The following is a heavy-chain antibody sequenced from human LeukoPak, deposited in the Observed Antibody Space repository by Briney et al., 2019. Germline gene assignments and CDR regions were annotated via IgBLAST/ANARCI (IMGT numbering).Heavy chain of an antibody. V-gene: IGHV1-2*05. CDR1: GYTFTGYY. CDR2: INPNSGGT. J-gene: IGHJ4*02. Sequence: ASVKVSCKASGYTFTGYYMHWVRQAPGQGLEWMGRINPNSGGTNYAQKFQGRVTMTRDTSISAAYMELSRLRSDDTDVYYCARSSSYCSTTSCSGFDYWGQGTLVTVSS. CDR3: ARSSSYCSTTSCSGFDY. D-gene: IGHD2-2*01.